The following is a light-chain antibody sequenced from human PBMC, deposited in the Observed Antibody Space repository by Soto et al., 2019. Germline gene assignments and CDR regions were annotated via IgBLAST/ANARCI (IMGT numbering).Light chain of an antibody. Sequence: DIQMTQSPSTLSASVGDRVTITCRASQSISSGLAWYQQKPGKAPKLLIYDASSLESGVPSRFSGSGSGTEFTLTISSLQPDDFATYYCQQYNSYSLTCGQGTKVEIK. CDR3: QQYNSYSLT. CDR2: DAS. CDR1: QSISSG. J-gene: IGKJ1*01. V-gene: IGKV1-5*01.